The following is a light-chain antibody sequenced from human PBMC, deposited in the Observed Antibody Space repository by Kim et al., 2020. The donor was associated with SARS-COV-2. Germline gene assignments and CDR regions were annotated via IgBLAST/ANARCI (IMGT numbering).Light chain of an antibody. CDR1: QRVSDY. V-gene: IGKV3-11*01. J-gene: IGKJ5*01. Sequence: PGEGAPLSCRASQRVSDYLAWYQQKPGQAPRLLIYDASSRATGIPPRFSGSGSGTDFTLTISNLEPGDFAVYYCQQRNNWSVTFGQGTRLEIK. CDR3: QQRNNWSVT. CDR2: DAS.